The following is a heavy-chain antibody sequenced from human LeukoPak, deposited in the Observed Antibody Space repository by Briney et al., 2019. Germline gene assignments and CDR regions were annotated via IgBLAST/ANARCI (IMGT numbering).Heavy chain of an antibody. CDR2: IDNGGSDT. CDR1: GFTFNNYW. D-gene: IGHD2-15*01. CDR3: ARGEGWHCSGSDCFTHWFDP. J-gene: IGHJ5*02. V-gene: IGHV3-74*01. Sequence: PGGSLRLSCAASGFTFNNYWMHWVRQVPGEGLVWVSRIDNGGSDTRHADSVKGRFTISRDNAKNTLYLQMNSLRAEDTAVYYCARGEGWHCSGSDCFTHWFDPWGQGTLVTVSS.